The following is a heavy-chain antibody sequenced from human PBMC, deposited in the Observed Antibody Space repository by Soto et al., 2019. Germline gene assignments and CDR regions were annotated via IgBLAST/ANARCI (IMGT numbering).Heavy chain of an antibody. CDR3: AAQRGGGGY. CDR2: IYSGGYT. V-gene: IGHV3-53*01. Sequence: EVQLVESGGGLIQPGGSLRLSCAVSGFTVSNNYMSWVRQAPGKGLEGVSVIYSGGYTAYGDSVKGRFTISRDNSKNTLYLQINSRKAADPAVFYGAAQRGGGGYWGQGTLVTVSS. D-gene: IGHD6-25*01. J-gene: IGHJ4*02. CDR1: GFTVSNNY.